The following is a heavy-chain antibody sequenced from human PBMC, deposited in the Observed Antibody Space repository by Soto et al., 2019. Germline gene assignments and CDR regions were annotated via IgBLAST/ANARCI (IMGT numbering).Heavy chain of an antibody. D-gene: IGHD1-1*01. V-gene: IGHV1-69*12. CDR2: IAPIFGTP. CDR3: ARANDGATFGHYYYAMDV. Sequence: QVQLVQSGPEVKKAGSSVRVSCKASGGTFSNYAISWVRQAPGQGLEWMGGIAPIFGTPNYAQNFQGRVTITADESTSTAYMELSGLRSEDTALYYCARANDGATFGHYYYAMDVWGQGTTVTVSS. CDR1: GGTFSNYA. J-gene: IGHJ6*02.